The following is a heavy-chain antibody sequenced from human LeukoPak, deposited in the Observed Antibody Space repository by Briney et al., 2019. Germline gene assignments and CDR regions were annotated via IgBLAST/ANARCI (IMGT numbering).Heavy chain of an antibody. CDR2: ISSSGSTI. CDR1: GFTLSDYY. J-gene: IGHJ3*02. Sequence: GGSLRLSCAASGFTLSDYYMSWIRQAPGKGLEWVSYISSSGSTIYYADSVKGRFTISRDNAKNSLYLQMNSLRAEDTAVYYCARATVKDAFDIWGQGTTVTVSS. V-gene: IGHV3-11*01. CDR3: ARATVKDAFDI. D-gene: IGHD3-22*01.